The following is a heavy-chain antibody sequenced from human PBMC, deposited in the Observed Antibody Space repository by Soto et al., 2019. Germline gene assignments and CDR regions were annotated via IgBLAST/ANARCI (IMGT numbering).Heavy chain of an antibody. CDR2: IIPISGTA. J-gene: IGHJ6*02. V-gene: IGHV1-69*13. CDR3: ARVGLYEGYGMDV. CDR1: GGTFSSYA. Sequence: ASVKVSCKASGGTFSSYAISWVRQAPGQGLEWMGGIIPISGTANYAQKFQGRVTITADESTSTAYMELSSLRSEDTAVYYCARVGLYEGYGMDVWGQGTTVTVSS. D-gene: IGHD1-26*01.